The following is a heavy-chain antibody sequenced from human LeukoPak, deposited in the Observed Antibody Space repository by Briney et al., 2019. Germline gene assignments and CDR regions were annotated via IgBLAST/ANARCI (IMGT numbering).Heavy chain of an antibody. V-gene: IGHV3-30-3*01. J-gene: IGHJ6*02. CDR3: ARDQRPWMDTAMGTGYYGMDV. CDR1: GFTFSSYA. Sequence: GGSLRLSCAASGFTFSSYAMHWVRQAPGKGLEWVAVISYDGSNKYYADSVKGRFTISRDNSKNTLYLQMNSLRAEDTAVYYCARDQRPWMDTAMGTGYYGMDVWGQGTTVTVSS. CDR2: ISYDGSNK. D-gene: IGHD5-18*01.